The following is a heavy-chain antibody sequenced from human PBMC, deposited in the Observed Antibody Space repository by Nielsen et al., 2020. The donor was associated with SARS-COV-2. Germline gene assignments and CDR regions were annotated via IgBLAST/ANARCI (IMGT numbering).Heavy chain of an antibody. V-gene: IGHV4-59*01. D-gene: IGHD3-9*01. CDR2: IYYSGST. Sequence: ESLKISCAASGFTFSSYAMSWVRQAPGKGLEWIGYIYYSGSTNYNPSLKSRVTISVDTSKNQFSLKLSSVTAADTAVYYCARAYYDILTGFYGMDVWGQGTTVTVSS. CDR3: ARAYYDILTGFYGMDV. CDR1: GFTFSSYA. J-gene: IGHJ6*02.